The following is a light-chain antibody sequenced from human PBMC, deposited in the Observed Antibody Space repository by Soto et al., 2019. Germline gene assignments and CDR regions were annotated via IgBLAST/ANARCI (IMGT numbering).Light chain of an antibody. V-gene: IGKV1-39*01. CDR1: QNIDNY. CDR3: QESYSTPAVR. J-gene: IGKJ4*02. Sequence: DIQLTQSPSSLSTSLGDRVTITCRASQNIDNYLNWYQHKPVEDPKLLIYASSTLQSGVPARCSGSGSSTEFTLTIITILAEDVATYFCQESYSTPAVRFGGGTKVDI. CDR2: ASS.